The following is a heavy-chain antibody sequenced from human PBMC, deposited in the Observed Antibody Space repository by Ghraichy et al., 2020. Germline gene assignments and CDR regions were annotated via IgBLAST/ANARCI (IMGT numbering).Heavy chain of an antibody. D-gene: IGHD2-2*01. CDR3: ARTTDEYCSSTSCYYYYYYYMDV. V-gene: IGHV4-59*01. CDR1: GGSISSYY. CDR2: IYYSGST. Sequence: SETLSLTCTVSGGSISSYYWSWIRQPPGKGLEWIGYIYYSGSTNYNPSLKSRVTISVDTSKNQFSLKLSSVTAADTAVYYCARTTDEYCSSTSCYYYYYYYMDVWGKGTTVTVSS. J-gene: IGHJ6*03.